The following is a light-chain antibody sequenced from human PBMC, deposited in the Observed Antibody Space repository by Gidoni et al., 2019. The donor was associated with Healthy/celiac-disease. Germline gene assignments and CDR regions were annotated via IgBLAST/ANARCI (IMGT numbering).Light chain of an antibody. Sequence: DIQMTQSPSSLSASVGDRVTITCQASQDISNYLNWYQQKPGKAPKLLIYDASNLETGVPSRFSGSGSGTEFTFTISSLQPEDIATYDCQQYDNLPPLTFGGGTKVEIK. CDR2: DAS. CDR3: QQYDNLPPLT. CDR1: QDISNY. J-gene: IGKJ4*01. V-gene: IGKV1-33*01.